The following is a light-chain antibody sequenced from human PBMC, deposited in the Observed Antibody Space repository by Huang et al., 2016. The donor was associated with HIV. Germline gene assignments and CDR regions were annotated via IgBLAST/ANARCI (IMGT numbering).Light chain of an antibody. V-gene: IGKV4-1*01. CDR3: QQYYSSPQT. CDR1: QSLYSSSHSKDY. CDR2: WAS. J-gene: IGKJ1*01. Sequence: DIIMTQSPDSLAVSLGERATLNCRSSQSLYSSSHSKDYMAWFQQKPGQPPRLLLFWASTREAGVPDRFSGSGSGTHFTLTIANLEAEDAAIYYCQQYYSSPQTFGQGTRVEVK.